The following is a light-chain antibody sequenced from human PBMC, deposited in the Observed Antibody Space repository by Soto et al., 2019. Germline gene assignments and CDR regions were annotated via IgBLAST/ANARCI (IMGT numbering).Light chain of an antibody. CDR3: QQYGSSPTT. V-gene: IGKV3D-20*01. CDR1: QSVSSSY. J-gene: IGKJ1*01. CDR2: HAS. Sequence: CLGTLSLSRGERATLSCGASQSVSSSYLAWFQQKPGLAPRLLISHASSRATAIPDRFSGSGSVTDFTLTISRLEPEDFAVYYCQQYGSSPTTFGQGTKVDIK.